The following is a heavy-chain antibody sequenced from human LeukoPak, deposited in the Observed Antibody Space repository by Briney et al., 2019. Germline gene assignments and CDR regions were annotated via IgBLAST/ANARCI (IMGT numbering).Heavy chain of an antibody. CDR3: ASFYCSGGSCYQYFSYYYMDV. D-gene: IGHD2-15*01. CDR1: GGSISSSDYY. V-gene: IGHV4-39*01. CDR2: IYYSGST. J-gene: IGHJ6*03. Sequence: SETLSLTCSVSGGSISSSDYYWGWIRQPPGKGLEWIGSIYYSGSTYYNPSLKSRVIISVDTSKNQFSLKLNSVTAADTAVYYCASFYCSGGSCYQYFSYYYMDVWGKGTTVTISS.